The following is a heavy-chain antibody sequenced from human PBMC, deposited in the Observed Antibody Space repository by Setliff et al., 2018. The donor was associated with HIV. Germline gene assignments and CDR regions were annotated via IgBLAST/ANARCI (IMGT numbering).Heavy chain of an antibody. J-gene: IGHJ4*02. CDR2: LYFTGST. Sequence: SETLSFTCSVSGGSVSSGSYYWGWIRQPPGKGLEWIGTLYFTGSTYYNPSLKSRVTISVDTSKNQFTLKLSSVTAADTAVYYCAAGLHYYDSTGYPLTFDYWGQGALVTVSS. D-gene: IGHD3-22*01. CDR3: AAGLHYYDSTGYPLTFDY. CDR1: GGSVSSGSYY. V-gene: IGHV4-39*01.